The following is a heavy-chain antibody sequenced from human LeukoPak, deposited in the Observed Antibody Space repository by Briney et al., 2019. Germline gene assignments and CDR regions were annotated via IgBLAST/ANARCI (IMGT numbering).Heavy chain of an antibody. D-gene: IGHD7-27*01. CDR3: ARSPGAPFDY. CDR1: GGSISSYY. J-gene: IGHJ4*02. V-gene: IGHV4-59*01. Sequence: SETLSLTSTVSGGSISSYYWSWLRQPPGKGLEWSGYAYFRGTTNYNPPIKRRVTTSVDTTKTQFSLIRNSVTADDTAVYYCARSPGAPFDYWGQGSLVTVSS. CDR2: AYFRGTT.